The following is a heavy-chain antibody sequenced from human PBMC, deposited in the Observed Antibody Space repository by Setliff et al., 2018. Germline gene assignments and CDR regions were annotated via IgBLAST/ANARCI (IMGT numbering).Heavy chain of an antibody. CDR1: GFSFSSYA. CDR2: IIGSGIT. J-gene: IGHJ4*01. Sequence: LRLSCAVSGFSFSSYAMSWVRQAPGKGLEWVSTIIGSGITYYADSVQGRVTISRDNHKNTLHLQMNSLRVEDTAIYYCAKSPHDFWSGRVFFDYWGQGMLVTSPQ. D-gene: IGHD3-3*01. CDR3: AKSPHDFWSGRVFFDY. V-gene: IGHV3-23*01.